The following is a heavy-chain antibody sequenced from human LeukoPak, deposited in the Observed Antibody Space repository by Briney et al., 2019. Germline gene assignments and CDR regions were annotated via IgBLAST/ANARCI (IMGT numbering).Heavy chain of an antibody. CDR2: IWYDGNNK. D-gene: IGHD1-26*01. CDR1: GFTFSSYG. CDR3: AKDTGLVAATRYYFDY. Sequence: PGRSLRLSCAAPGFTFSSYGMHWVRQAPGKGLEWVAVIWYDGNNKYYADSVKGRFTISRDNSQNTLYLQMNSLRVEDTAVYYCAKDTGLVAATRYYFDYWGQGALVTVSS. V-gene: IGHV3-33*06. J-gene: IGHJ4*02.